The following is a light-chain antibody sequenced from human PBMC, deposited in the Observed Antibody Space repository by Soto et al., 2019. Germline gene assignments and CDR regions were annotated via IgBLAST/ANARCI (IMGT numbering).Light chain of an antibody. V-gene: IGLV3-21*04. J-gene: IGLJ1*01. CDR2: YDS. Sequence: SYELTQPPSVSVPPGKTARITCGGNIIRSKSVHWYQQKPGLAPLLVIYYDSDRPSGIPERFSGSNSGNTATLTISRVEAGDEADYYCQVWDGSSDHYVFGTGTKLTVL. CDR1: IIRSKS. CDR3: QVWDGSSDHYV.